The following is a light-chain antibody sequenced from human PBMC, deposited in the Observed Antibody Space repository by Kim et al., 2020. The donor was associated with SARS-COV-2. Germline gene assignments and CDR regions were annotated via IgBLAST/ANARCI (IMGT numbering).Light chain of an antibody. CDR1: DIGRKA. V-gene: IGLV3-9*01. CDR2: RDS. Sequence: SGGLGQTARITCGGKDIGRKAVHWYQQRPGQAPLLVIYRDSSRASGIPARFSGSNSGNTATLTIDSAQVADDVDYYCQVWDINAVIFGGGTQLTVL. CDR3: QVWDINAVI. J-gene: IGLJ2*01.